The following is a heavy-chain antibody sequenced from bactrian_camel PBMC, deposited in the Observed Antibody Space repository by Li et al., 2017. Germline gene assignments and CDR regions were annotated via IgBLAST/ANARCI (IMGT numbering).Heavy chain of an antibody. Sequence: HVQLVESGGGSVQAGGSLRLSCSISGLAENSRCRTWFRQPPGEEREEVARVYSASGTDFYADSVKGRFTISKNIGEKTLYLQMNNLKSEDSAVYYCAASLSWNVLTSPSSSLRGKYWGQGTQVTVS. CDR1: GLAENSRC. V-gene: IGHV3-2*01. CDR3: AASLSWNVLTSPSSSLRGKY. J-gene: IGHJ4*01. CDR2: VYSASGTD. D-gene: IGHD6*01.